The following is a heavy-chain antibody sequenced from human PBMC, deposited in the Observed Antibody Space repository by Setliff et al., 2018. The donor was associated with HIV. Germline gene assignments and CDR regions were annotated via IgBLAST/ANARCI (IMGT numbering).Heavy chain of an antibody. CDR3: ASAGSGTRAPPRY. J-gene: IGHJ4*02. V-gene: IGHV4-34*01. CDR1: GGSFSDYY. D-gene: IGHD1-1*01. CDR2: INHSGRT. Sequence: PSETLSLTCAVYGGSFSDYYWNWIRQPPGKGLEWIGEINHSGRTKYNPSLKSRVTISLDTSKNQFSLKLTSVTAADTAVYYCASAGSGTRAPPRYWGQGTLVTVSS.